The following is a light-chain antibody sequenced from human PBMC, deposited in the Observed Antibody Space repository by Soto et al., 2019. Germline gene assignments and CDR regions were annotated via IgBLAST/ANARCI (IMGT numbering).Light chain of an antibody. CDR2: KAS. Sequence: DIQMTQSPSTLSASVGDRVTITCRASQSIRSWLGWYQQKPGKAPNLLIYKASCLESGVPSRFSGSGSGTEFTLTISSPQPEDFATYYCQQYNSYPRTFGQGTKVEIK. CDR3: QQYNSYPRT. CDR1: QSIRSW. J-gene: IGKJ2*02. V-gene: IGKV1-5*03.